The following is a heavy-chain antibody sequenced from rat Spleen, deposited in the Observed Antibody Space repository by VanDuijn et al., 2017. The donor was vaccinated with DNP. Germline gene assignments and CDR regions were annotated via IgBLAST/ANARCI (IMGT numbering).Heavy chain of an antibody. J-gene: IGHJ2*01. CDR2: ISPSGGST. D-gene: IGHD1-12*02. Sequence: EVQLVESGGGSVQPGRSLKLSCAASGFTFSNYDMAWVRQAPTKGLEWVASISPSGGSTYYRDSVKGRFAVSRDNAKSSLYLQMDSLRSEDTVTYYCARWLITMMVGYFDYWGQGVMVTVSS. V-gene: IGHV5-25*01. CDR3: ARWLITMMVGYFDY. CDR1: GFTFSNYD.